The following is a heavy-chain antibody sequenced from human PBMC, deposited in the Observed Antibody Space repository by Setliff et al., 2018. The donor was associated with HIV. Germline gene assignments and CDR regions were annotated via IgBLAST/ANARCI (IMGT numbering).Heavy chain of an antibody. V-gene: IGHV4-34*01. D-gene: IGHD5-18*01. CDR1: GGSFSGYY. Sequence: SETLSLTCALYGGSFSGYYWSWIRHSPGKGLEWIGEINHSESANYNPSLKSRVTISVDTSKNQFSLRLSSVTAADTAVYCCARGVQLWFRNWGQGTLVTVSS. CDR3: ARGVQLWFRN. CDR2: INHSESA. J-gene: IGHJ4*02.